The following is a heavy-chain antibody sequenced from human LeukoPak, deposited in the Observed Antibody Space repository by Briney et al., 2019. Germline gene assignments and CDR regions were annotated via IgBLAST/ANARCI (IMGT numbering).Heavy chain of an antibody. Sequence: SETLSLTCAVYGGSFSGYYWSWIRQPPGKGLEWIGEINHSGSTNYNPSLKSRVTISVDTSKNQFSLKLSSVTAADTAVYYCARDGGYDILTGLSTFDYWGQGTLVTVSS. J-gene: IGHJ4*02. V-gene: IGHV4-34*01. CDR3: ARDGGYDILTGLSTFDY. D-gene: IGHD3-9*01. CDR1: GGSFSGYY. CDR2: INHSGST.